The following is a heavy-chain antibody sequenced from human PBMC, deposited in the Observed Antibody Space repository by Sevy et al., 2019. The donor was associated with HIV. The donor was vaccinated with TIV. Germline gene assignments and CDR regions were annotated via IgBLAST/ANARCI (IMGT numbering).Heavy chain of an antibody. V-gene: IGHV3-9*01. J-gene: IGHJ6*02. Sequence: GGSLRLSCAASGFTFDDYAMHWVRQAPGQGLEWVSGISWNSGSIGYADSVKGRFTISRDNAKNSLYLQMNSLRAADTALYYCAKDTAPHYYDSSGQYYYYYGMDVWGQGTTVTVSS. CDR1: GFTFDDYA. CDR3: AKDTAPHYYDSSGQYYYYYGMDV. CDR2: ISWNSGSI. D-gene: IGHD3-22*01.